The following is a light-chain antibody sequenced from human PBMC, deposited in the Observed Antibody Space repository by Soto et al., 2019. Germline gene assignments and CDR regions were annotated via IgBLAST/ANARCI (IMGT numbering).Light chain of an antibody. CDR3: QQYNSYRRT. V-gene: IGKV1-5*03. CDR2: KAS. CDR1: QSISSW. Sequence: DIQMTQSPSTLSASVGDRVTITCRASQSISSWLAWYQQKPGKAPKLLIYKASSLESGVPSRFSGSGSGTEFTLTIISLQPDDFATYYCQQYNSYRRTFGQGTKVEIK. J-gene: IGKJ1*01.